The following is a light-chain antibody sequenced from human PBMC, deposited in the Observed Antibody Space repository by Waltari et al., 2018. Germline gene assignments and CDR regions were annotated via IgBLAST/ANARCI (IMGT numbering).Light chain of an antibody. Sequence: DIQMTQSPSSLSASVGDRVTITCQASQDIRNYLNWYQQKPGRAPKLLIYDASNLETGVPSRVSGSGSGTDFTFTSSSLQPEDIATYYCQQYDNFFTFGPGTKVDIK. CDR2: DAS. J-gene: IGKJ3*01. CDR1: QDIRNY. CDR3: QQYDNFFT. V-gene: IGKV1-33*01.